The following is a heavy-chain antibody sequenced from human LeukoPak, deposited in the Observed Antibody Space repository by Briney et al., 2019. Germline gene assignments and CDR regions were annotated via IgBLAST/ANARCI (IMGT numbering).Heavy chain of an antibody. CDR2: IDYNGDA. J-gene: IGHJ4*02. CDR1: GGSISSGSYF. D-gene: IGHD3-22*01. V-gene: IGHV4-39*07. CDR3: ARDRYYYDSRAPGYFDY. Sequence: SETLSLTCIVSGGSISSGSYFWGWIRQPPGKGLEWIGSIDYNGDAYYNPSLKSRVTIFVDTSKNQFSLRLNSVTAADTAVYYCARDRYYYDSRAPGYFDYWGQGTLVTVSS.